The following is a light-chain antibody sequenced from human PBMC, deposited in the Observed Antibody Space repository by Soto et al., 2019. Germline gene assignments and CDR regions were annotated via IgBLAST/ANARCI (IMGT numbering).Light chain of an antibody. CDR3: QQRTIPLT. Sequence: EIVLTQSPATLSLSPGERATLSCRASQSVSAYLAWYQQKPGQPPRLLIYDASNRATGIPARFSGSGSGKDFTLTISSLEPEDSAVYYCQQRTIPLTFGGGTKVEI. CDR1: QSVSAY. V-gene: IGKV3-11*01. CDR2: DAS. J-gene: IGKJ4*01.